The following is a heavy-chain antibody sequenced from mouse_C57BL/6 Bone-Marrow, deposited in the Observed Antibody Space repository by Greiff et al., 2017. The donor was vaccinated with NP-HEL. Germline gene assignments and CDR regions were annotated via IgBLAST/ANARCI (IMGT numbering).Heavy chain of an antibody. Sequence: QVQLKESGAELVKPGASVKLSCKASGYTFTEYTIHWVKQRSGQGLEWIGWFYPGSGSIKYNEKFKDKATLTADKSSSTVYMELRSLTSEDSAVYFCARWRGNTWFAYWGQGTLVTVSA. V-gene: IGHV1-62-2*01. CDR2: FYPGSGSI. CDR1: GYTFTEYT. CDR3: ARWRGNTWFAY. D-gene: IGHD2-1*01. J-gene: IGHJ3*01.